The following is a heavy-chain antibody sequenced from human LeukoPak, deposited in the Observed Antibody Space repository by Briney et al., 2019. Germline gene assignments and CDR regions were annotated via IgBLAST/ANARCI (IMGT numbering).Heavy chain of an antibody. CDR1: GFTFGDYA. D-gene: IGHD3-3*01. Sequence: GGSLRLSCTASGFTFGDYAMSWVRQAPGKGLEWVGFIRSKAYGGTTEYAASVKGRFTISGDDSKSIAYLQMNSLETEDTAVYYCTREQSGTIFGVYGMDVWGQGTTVTVSS. J-gene: IGHJ6*02. CDR3: TREQSGTIFGVYGMDV. V-gene: IGHV3-49*04. CDR2: IRSKAYGGTT.